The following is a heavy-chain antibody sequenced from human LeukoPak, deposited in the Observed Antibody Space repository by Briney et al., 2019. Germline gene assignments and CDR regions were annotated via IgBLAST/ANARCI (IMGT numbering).Heavy chain of an antibody. CDR3: ASVNSTPYP. V-gene: IGHV4-34*01. CDR2: INHSGST. J-gene: IGHJ4*02. Sequence: GSLRLSCAASGFTFSSYAMSWIRQPPGKGLEWIGEINHSGSTNYNPSLKSRVTISVDTSKNQFSLKLSFVTAADTAVYYCASVNSTPYPWGQGTLVTVSS. CDR1: GFTFSSYA. D-gene: IGHD2-15*01.